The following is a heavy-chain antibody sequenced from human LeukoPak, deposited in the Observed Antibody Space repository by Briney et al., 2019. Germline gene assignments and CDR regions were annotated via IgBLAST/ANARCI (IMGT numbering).Heavy chain of an antibody. CDR3: ARGAQGGFDAFGI. D-gene: IGHD3-16*01. CDR2: ISGSGGST. V-gene: IGHV3-23*01. Sequence: PGGSLRLSCAASGFTFSNYAMNWVLQAPGKGLEWVSTISGSGGSTYYSDSVKGRFTISRDTSKNTLYLQMNSLRAEDTAVYYCARGAQGGFDAFGIWGQGTMVTVSS. CDR1: GFTFSNYA. J-gene: IGHJ3*02.